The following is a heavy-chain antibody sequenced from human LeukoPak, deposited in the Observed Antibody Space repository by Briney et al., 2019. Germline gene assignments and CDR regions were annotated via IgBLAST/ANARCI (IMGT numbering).Heavy chain of an antibody. D-gene: IGHD3-10*01. J-gene: IGHJ5*02. CDR1: GYTFTGYY. CDR2: IGPNSGGT. CDR3: ARVVRDYGSGSYYFENWFDP. Sequence: ASVKVSYLASGYTFTGYYKHWVRQAPAQGLEWMGWIGPNSGGTNYAQKFQGRFTMTRDTSISTAYMELSRLRSDDTAVYYCARVVRDYGSGSYYFENWFDPWGQGTLVTVSS. V-gene: IGHV1-2*02.